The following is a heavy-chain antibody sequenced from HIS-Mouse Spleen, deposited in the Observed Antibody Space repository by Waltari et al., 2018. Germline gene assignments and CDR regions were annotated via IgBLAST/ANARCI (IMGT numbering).Heavy chain of an antibody. D-gene: IGHD3-3*01. CDR2: IYYSGST. Sequence: QLQLQESGPGLVQPSETLSLTCTVPGGSISSISSYCGWIRQPPGKGLEWIGSIYYSGSTYYNPSLKSRVTISVDTSKNQFSLKLSSVTAADTAVYYCARTPLYYDFWSGYYDYWGQGTLVTVSS. V-gene: IGHV4-39*07. CDR3: ARTPLYYDFWSGYYDY. J-gene: IGHJ4*02. CDR1: GGSISSISSY.